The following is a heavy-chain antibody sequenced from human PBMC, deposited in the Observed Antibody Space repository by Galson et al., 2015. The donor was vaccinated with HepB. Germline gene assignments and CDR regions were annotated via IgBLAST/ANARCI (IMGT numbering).Heavy chain of an antibody. CDR2: ISYDGSDK. D-gene: IGHD5-18*01. V-gene: IGHV3-30-3*01. CDR1: GFTFSRYA. CDR3: ARDVDTATYYNQYGMDV. Sequence: SLRLSCAASGFTFSRYAMHWVRQAPGKGLEWVAVISYDGSDKYYADSVKGRFTISRDNSKNTLYLQMNSLRAEDTAVYYCARDVDTATYYNQYGMDVWGQGTTVTVSS. J-gene: IGHJ6*02.